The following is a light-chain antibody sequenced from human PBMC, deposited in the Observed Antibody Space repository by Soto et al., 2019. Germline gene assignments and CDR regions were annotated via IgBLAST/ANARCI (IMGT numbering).Light chain of an antibody. CDR3: QQYGNAPRT. CDR1: RSVSNSF. J-gene: IGKJ2*01. Sequence: EIVLTQSPGTLSLSPGERASLSCRASRSVSNSFLAWYQQKPGQAPRLLIYVASSRASGIPDRFSGSGSGTNFTLTISKLEPEDIEVYYCQQYGNAPRTFGQGTKLVIK. V-gene: IGKV3-20*01. CDR2: VAS.